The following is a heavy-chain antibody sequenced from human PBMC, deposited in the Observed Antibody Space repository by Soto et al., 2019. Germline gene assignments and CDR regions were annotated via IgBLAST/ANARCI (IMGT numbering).Heavy chain of an antibody. V-gene: IGHV4-31*03. CDR3: ARDPGGADHDAFDI. CDR2: IYYSGST. CDR1: GGSISSGGYY. Sequence: QVQLQESGPGLVKPSQTLSLTCTVSGGSISSGGYYWSWIRQHPGKGLEWIGYIYYSGSTYYNPSLKSRVTISVDTSNNQFSLKLSSVTAADTAVYYCARDPGGADHDAFDIWGQGTMVTVSS. J-gene: IGHJ3*02.